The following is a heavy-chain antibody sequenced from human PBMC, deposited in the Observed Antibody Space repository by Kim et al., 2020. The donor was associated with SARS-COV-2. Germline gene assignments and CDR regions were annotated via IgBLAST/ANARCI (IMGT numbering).Heavy chain of an antibody. Sequence: SETLSLTCTVSGGSVSSGSYYWSWIRQPPGKGLVWIGYIYYSGNTNYNPSLRSRVTISEDTSKNQFSLKLSSVTAADTAVYYCARAPTMVRGFYYWGQGTLVTVSS. CDR2: IYYSGNT. CDR3: ARAPTMVRGFYY. CDR1: GGSVSSGSYY. D-gene: IGHD3-10*01. V-gene: IGHV4-61*01. J-gene: IGHJ4*02.